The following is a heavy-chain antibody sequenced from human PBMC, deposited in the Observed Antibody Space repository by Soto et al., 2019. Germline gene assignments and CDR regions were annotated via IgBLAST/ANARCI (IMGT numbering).Heavy chain of an antibody. J-gene: IGHJ4*02. D-gene: IGHD2-15*01. V-gene: IGHV3-23*01. Sequence: GGSLRLSCAASSFTFSSYVMRWVRQAPGKGLEWVSSISGSGGSTYYTDSVKGRFTISRDNSKNTLYLQMNSLRAEDTAVYFFARGYCSGDTCYHIDYWGQGTLVTVSS. CDR2: ISGSGGST. CDR1: SFTFSSYV. CDR3: ARGYCSGDTCYHIDY.